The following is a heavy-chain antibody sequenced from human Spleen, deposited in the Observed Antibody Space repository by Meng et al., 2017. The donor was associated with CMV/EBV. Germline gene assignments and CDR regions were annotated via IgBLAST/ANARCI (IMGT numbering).Heavy chain of an antibody. J-gene: IGHJ3*02. CDR3: ARKALGPLAVRGSFAFDI. CDR2: IKKDGSEK. Sequence: GESLKISCAASGFTFSGYSMSWVRQAPGKGLEWVANIKKDGSEKYYADSVMGRFTISRDNAKNSLYLQIHSLRAEDTTVYYCARKALGPLAVRGSFAFDIWGQGTLVTVSS. CDR1: GFTFSGYS. V-gene: IGHV3-7*01. D-gene: IGHD1-26*01.